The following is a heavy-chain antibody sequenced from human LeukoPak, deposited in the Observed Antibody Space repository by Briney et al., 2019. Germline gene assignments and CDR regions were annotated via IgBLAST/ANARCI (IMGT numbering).Heavy chain of an antibody. J-gene: IGHJ4*02. CDR2: IWYDGSNK. Sequence: GSLRLSCAASGFTFSSYGMHWVRQAPGKGLEWVAVIWYDGSNKYYADSVKGRFTISRDNSKNTLYLQMNSLRAEDTAVYYCARDRTYDILTGAYYFDYWGQGTLVTVSS. V-gene: IGHV3-33*01. CDR3: ARDRTYDILTGAYYFDY. CDR1: GFTFSSYG. D-gene: IGHD3-9*01.